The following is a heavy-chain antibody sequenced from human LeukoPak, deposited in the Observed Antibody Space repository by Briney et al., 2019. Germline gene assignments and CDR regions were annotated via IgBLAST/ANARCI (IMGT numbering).Heavy chain of an antibody. D-gene: IGHD4-17*01. CDR3: ARERNYGDRFFDI. J-gene: IGHJ3*02. V-gene: IGHV4-4*07. CDR2: IYTSGST. CDR1: GGSFSSYY. Sequence: SETLSLTCTVSGGSFSSYYWSWIRQPAGKGLEWIGRIYTSGSTNYNSSLKSRVTISVDTSENQFSLKLSSVTAADTAVYYCARERNYGDRFFDIWGQGTMGTVSS.